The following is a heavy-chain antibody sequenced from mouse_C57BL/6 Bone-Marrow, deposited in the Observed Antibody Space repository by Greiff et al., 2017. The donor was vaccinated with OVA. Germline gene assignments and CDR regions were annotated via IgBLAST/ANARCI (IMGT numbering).Heavy chain of an antibody. CDR2: IWSGGST. V-gene: IGHV2-2*01. CDR1: GFSLPSYG. J-gene: IGHJ4*01. Sequence: QLQLKQSGPGLVQPSQSLSITCTASGFSLPSYGVPWVRQSPGKGLEWLGVIWSGGSTDYNAAFISRLSISKDNSKSQVFFKMNSLQADDTAIYYCARNGDLILGAMDYWGQGTSVTVSS. CDR3: ARNGDLILGAMDY.